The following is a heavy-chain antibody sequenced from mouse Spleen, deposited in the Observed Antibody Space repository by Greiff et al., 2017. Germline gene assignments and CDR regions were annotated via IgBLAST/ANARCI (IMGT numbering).Heavy chain of an antibody. D-gene: IGHD1-1*01. CDR3: ARWESYCYGSSFDY. Sequence: QVQLQQPGAELAKPGASVKMSCKASGYTFTSYWITWVKQRPGQGLEWIGDIYPGSGGTNYNEKFKSKATLTVDKSSSTAYMQLSSLTSEDSAVYSGARWESYCYGSSFDYWGQGTTLTVSS. CDR1: GYTFTSYW. V-gene: IGHV1-55*01. J-gene: IGHJ2*01. CDR2: IYPGSGGT.